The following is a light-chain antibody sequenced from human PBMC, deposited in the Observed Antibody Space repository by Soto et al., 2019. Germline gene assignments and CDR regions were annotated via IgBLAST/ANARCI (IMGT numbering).Light chain of an antibody. CDR2: AAS. V-gene: IGKV1-27*01. CDR3: QKYDSAPQT. CDR1: QGIIDY. Sequence: DIQMTQSPSSLSASVGDTVTITCRASQGIIDYLAWYQQRPGKVPKLLIYAASTLQTGVPSRFSGSGAGTDFTLTISSLQPEDVATYYCQKYDSAPQTFGQGNKVEIK. J-gene: IGKJ1*01.